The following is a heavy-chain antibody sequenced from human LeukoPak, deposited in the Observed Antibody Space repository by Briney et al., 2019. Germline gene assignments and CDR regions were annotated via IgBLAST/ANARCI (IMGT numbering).Heavy chain of an antibody. V-gene: IGHV4/OR15-8*01. J-gene: IGHJ1*01. D-gene: IGHD2-21*01. CDR1: VDSHSIRNW. CDR2: IFHTGIT. CDR3: ARDRGGVAVL. Sequence: SHTLSLTCAVWVDSHSIRNWWTWARPCPRKGLDGIGEIFHTGITTSNPSLRSRIAIPVDKSKNKFSVTLSSVTAGDRPIYYCARDRGGVAVLWGQGLPVTVSS.